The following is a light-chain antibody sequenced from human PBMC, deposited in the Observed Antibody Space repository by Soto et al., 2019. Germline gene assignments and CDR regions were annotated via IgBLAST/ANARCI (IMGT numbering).Light chain of an antibody. Sequence: DIQMTQSPSSLSASLGDRITITCQASQDISNRLNWYQQKPGTAPKLLIYDASNLQTGVPSRFSGSGSGTAFTFTISSLQPEDTATYYCQQYDNLPSWTFGQVTKVEIK. CDR1: QDISNR. CDR3: QQYDNLPSWT. CDR2: DAS. J-gene: IGKJ1*01. V-gene: IGKV1-33*01.